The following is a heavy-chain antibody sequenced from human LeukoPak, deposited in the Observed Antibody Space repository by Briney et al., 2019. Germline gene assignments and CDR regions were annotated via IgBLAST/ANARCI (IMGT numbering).Heavy chain of an antibody. CDR2: IYYSGRS. V-gene: IGHV4-31*03. J-gene: IGHJ4*02. Sequence: PSETLSLTCTVSGGPTSSGDYYWSWIRQHPGKGLEWLGYIYYSGRSYYNPYLKSRLPISLATPKNQFFLKLTSVTAADTAVYYCARERRDGSYPFDYWGQGTLVTVSS. CDR3: ARERRDGSYPFDY. D-gene: IGHD1-26*01. CDR1: GGPTSSGDYY.